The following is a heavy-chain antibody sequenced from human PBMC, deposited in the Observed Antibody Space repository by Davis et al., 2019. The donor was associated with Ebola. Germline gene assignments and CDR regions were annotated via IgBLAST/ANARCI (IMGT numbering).Heavy chain of an antibody. V-gene: IGHV4-39*01. D-gene: IGHD3-22*01. Sequence: MPSETLSLTCTVSGASISTSSFYWAWIRQPPGKGLEWIGTVYYSGSTYYNPSLKSRVTISVDTSKNQFSLKLSSVTAADTAVYYCARFTSTIIVVGGFDPWGQGTLVTVSS. J-gene: IGHJ5*02. CDR2: VYYSGST. CDR1: GASISTSSFY. CDR3: ARFTSTIIVVGGFDP.